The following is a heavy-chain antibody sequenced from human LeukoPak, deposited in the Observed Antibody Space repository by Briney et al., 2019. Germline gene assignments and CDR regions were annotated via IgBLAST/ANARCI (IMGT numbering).Heavy chain of an antibody. CDR1: GFTFSSYW. J-gene: IGHJ4*01. V-gene: IGHV3-74*01. CDR3: ARSVMNDPVYCGGDCFAFDY. CDR2: INSDEVTT. D-gene: IGHD2-21*01. Sequence: PGGSLRLSCAASGFTFSSYWMHWVRQAPGKGLVWVSRINSDEVTTSYADSVKGRFTVSRDNAKNTLYLQMNSLRAEDTAVYYCARSVMNDPVYCGGDCFAFDYWGHGALVTVSS.